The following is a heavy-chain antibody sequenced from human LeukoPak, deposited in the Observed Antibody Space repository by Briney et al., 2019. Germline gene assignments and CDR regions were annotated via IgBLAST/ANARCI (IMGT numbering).Heavy chain of an antibody. CDR2: IIPIFGTA. J-gene: IGHJ4*02. Sequence: SVKVSCKASGGTFSSYAISWVRQAPGQGPEWMGGIIPIFGTANYAQKFQGRVTITADESTSTAYMELSSLRSEDTAVYYCARSYSGYDEFYDYWGQGTLVTVSA. V-gene: IGHV1-69*13. CDR3: ARSYSGYDEFYDY. CDR1: GGTFSSYA. D-gene: IGHD5-12*01.